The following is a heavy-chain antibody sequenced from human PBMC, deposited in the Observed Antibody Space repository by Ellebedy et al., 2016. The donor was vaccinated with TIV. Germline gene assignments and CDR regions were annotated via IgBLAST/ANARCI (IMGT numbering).Heavy chain of an antibody. CDR3: AKHEAQLQHPFDS. Sequence: GESLKISXKGSGYMFHNYWIAWVRQMPGKSLEWMGTIYPGDSDTRYSPSFQGRVTISVDMSIDTAYLQWSSLKASDTAMYYCAKHEAQLQHPFDSWGQGTLVTVSS. V-gene: IGHV5-51*01. CDR2: IYPGDSDT. D-gene: IGHD5-24*01. CDR1: GYMFHNYW. J-gene: IGHJ4*02.